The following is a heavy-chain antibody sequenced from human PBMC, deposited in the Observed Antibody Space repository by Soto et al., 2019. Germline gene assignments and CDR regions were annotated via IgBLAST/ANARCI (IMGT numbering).Heavy chain of an antibody. V-gene: IGHV1-46*01. D-gene: IGHD3-22*01. Sequence: ASVKVSCKASGYTFTSYYMHWVRQAPGQGLEWMGIINPSGGSTSYAQKFQGRVTMTRDTSTSTVYMELSSLRSEDTAVYYCAVVVITRGAFDIWRQVTMVTVSS. CDR3: AVVVITRGAFDI. CDR1: GYTFTSYY. J-gene: IGHJ3*02. CDR2: INPSGGST.